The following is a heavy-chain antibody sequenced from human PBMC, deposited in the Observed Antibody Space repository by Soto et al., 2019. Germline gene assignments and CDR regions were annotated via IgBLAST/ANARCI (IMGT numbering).Heavy chain of an antibody. D-gene: IGHD3-9*01. CDR3: AKDWLSDDILPGTFCGMGV. J-gene: IGHJ6*02. Sequence: QVQLVESGGGVIQPGTSLRLSCAASGFAFRAFGMFWVRQAPGKGLEWVAVISYDGSKKYHADSVKGRFTISRDNSMNTLYLQMNSLSPEDTAAYYGAKDWLSDDILPGTFCGMGVWGQGTTVTVSS. CDR1: GFAFRAFG. CDR2: ISYDGSKK. V-gene: IGHV3-30*18.